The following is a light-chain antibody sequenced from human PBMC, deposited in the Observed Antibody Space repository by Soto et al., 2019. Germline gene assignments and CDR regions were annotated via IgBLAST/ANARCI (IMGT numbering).Light chain of an antibody. CDR2: QDN. Sequence: SYELTQPPSVSVSPGQTASISCSGATLGDKYASWYQQKPGQSPVLVIYQDNKRPSGIPERFSGSYSGNTATLTISGTQAIDEADYYCQAWDSSTGVFGGGTKVTVL. V-gene: IGLV3-1*01. CDR1: TLGDKY. CDR3: QAWDSSTGV. J-gene: IGLJ2*01.